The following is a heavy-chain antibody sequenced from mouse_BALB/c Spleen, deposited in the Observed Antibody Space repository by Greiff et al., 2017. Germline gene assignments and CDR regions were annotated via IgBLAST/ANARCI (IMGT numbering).Heavy chain of an antibody. J-gene: IGHJ3*01. CDR1: GYTFTSYY. Sequence: VQLVESGPELVKPGASVRISCKASGYTFTSYYIHWVKQRPGQGLEWIGWIYPGNVNTKYNEKFKGKATLTADKSSSTAYMQLSSLTSEDSAVYFCAREGGYYGSSSFAYWGQGTLVTVSA. CDR3: AREGGYYGSSSFAY. D-gene: IGHD1-1*01. V-gene: IGHV1S56*01. CDR2: IYPGNVNT.